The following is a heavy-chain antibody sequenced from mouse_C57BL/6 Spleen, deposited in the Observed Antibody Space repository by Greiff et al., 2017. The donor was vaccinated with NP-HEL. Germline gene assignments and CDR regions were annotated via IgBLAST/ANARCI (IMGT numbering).Heavy chain of an antibody. CDR3: ARGGNDYDGIPYAMDY. D-gene: IGHD2-4*01. CDR2: ISYDGSN. J-gene: IGHJ4*01. CDR1: GYSITSGYY. V-gene: IGHV3-6*01. Sequence: EVQLQQSGPGLVKPSQSLSLTCSVTGYSITSGYYWNWIRQFPGNKLEWMGYISYDGSNNYNPSLKNRISITRDTSKNQFFLKLNSVTTEDTATYYCARGGNDYDGIPYAMDYWGQGTSVTVSS.